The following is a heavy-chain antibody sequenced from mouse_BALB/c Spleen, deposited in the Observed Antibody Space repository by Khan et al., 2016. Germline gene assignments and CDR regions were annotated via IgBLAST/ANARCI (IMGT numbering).Heavy chain of an antibody. CDR1: RDSITSGY. CDR2: ISYSDST. CDR3: ARYDGYYFDY. D-gene: IGHD2-3*01. J-gene: IGHJ2*01. V-gene: IGHV3-8*02. Sequence: EVQLQESEPSLVKPSQTLSPTCTVTRDSITSGYCNWLRKFTRTTLQHMGYISYSDSTDYNPSLKRRITLTRDTSKYQYYLQLNSVTTEDTATYYCARYDGYYFDYWGQGTTLTVSS.